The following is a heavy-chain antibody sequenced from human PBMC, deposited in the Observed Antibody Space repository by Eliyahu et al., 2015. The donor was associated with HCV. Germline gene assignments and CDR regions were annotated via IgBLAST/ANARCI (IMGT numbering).Heavy chain of an antibody. V-gene: IGHV1-69*01. CDR1: GGTFSSYA. D-gene: IGHD2-21*02. J-gene: IGHJ3*02. CDR3: ARDNPTYCGGDCYTQDAFDI. CDR2: IIPIFGTA. Sequence: QVQLVQSGAEVKKPGSSVKVSCKASGGTFSSYAISWVRQAPGQGLEWMGGIIPIFGTANYAQKFQGRVTITADESTSTAYMELSSLRSEDTAVYYCARDNPTYCGGDCYTQDAFDIWGQGTMVTVSS.